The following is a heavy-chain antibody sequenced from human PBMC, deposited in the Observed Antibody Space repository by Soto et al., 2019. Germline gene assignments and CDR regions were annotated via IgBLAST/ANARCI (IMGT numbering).Heavy chain of an antibody. V-gene: IGHV1-69*04. D-gene: IGHD6-6*01. Sequence: SVKVSCKASGGTFSSYTISWVRQAPGQGLEWMGRIIPILGIANYAQKFQGRVTITADESTSTAYMELSSLRSEDTAVYYCVRDWAAARPSPNWFDPWGQGTVVTVSS. CDR1: GGTFSSYT. CDR3: VRDWAAARPSPNWFDP. J-gene: IGHJ5*02. CDR2: IIPILGIA.